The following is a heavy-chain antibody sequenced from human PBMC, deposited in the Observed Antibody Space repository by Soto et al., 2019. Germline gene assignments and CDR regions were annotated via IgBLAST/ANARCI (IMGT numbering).Heavy chain of an antibody. V-gene: IGHV3-13*05. CDR2: ISAAGDP. CDR1: GFTFRNYD. Sequence: EVQLVESGGGLVQPGGSLRLSCEASGFTFRNYDMHWVRQGTGKGLEWVSGISAAGDPDYADSVEGRFTISGENAQNSFFLQMNSLRVGDTAVDYCARTDRDFYGLDVWGQGTTVIVSS. J-gene: IGHJ6*02. CDR3: ARTDRDFYGLDV.